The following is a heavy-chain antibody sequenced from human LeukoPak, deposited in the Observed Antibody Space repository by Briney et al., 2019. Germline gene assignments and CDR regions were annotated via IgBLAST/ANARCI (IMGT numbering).Heavy chain of an antibody. J-gene: IGHJ3*02. Sequence: SETLSLTCTVSGGSITSGYFWGWIRQPPGKGLEWIATIYYTGSTYYNLSLKSRLTMSLDTSNNQFSLKLTSVTAADTAVYYCARGEPASDAFDIWGQGTMVTVSS. CDR2: IYYTGST. CDR1: GGSITSGYF. CDR3: ARGEPASDAFDI. V-gene: IGHV4-39*07. D-gene: IGHD2-2*01.